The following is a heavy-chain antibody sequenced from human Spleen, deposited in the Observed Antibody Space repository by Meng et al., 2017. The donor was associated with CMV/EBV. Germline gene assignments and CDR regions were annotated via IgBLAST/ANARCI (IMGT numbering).Heavy chain of an antibody. CDR3: ARGLRESGISYTFALY. CDR1: GGALSGYY. D-gene: IGHD3-16*01. CDR2: INHNGRT. V-gene: IGHV4-34*13. J-gene: IGHJ4*02. Sequence: GGALSGYYWSRSGQRTGKGLERVGKINHNGRTGHNPSLQPLHTMTLDTSMTQFSLKLSSVTAANTAVYYCARGLRESGISYTFALYWGQGTLVTVSS.